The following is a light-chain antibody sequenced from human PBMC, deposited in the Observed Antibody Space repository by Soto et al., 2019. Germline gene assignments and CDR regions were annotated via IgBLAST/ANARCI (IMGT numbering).Light chain of an antibody. J-gene: IGKJ1*01. Sequence: AIQMTQSPSSLSASVGDRVTITCRASQDIGNALGWYQQKPGKAPKLLIYAASILQSGVPSRFSGSGFGTDFTLTISSLQHEDFATYYCLQDINYLWTFGQGTKVEIK. CDR3: LQDINYLWT. CDR1: QDIGNA. V-gene: IGKV1-6*01. CDR2: AAS.